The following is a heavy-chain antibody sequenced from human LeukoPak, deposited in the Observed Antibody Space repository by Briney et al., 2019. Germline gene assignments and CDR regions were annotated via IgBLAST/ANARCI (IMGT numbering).Heavy chain of an antibody. V-gene: IGHV4-4*07. CDR1: GGSISSYY. D-gene: IGHD3-22*01. Sequence: SETLSLTCTVSGGSISSYYWSWIRQPAGKGLEWLGRIYTSGSTNYNPSLKSRFPMSVDTSKNQFSLKLSSVTAVDTAVYYCARDGYYYDSSGYGLDYWGQGTLVTVSS. J-gene: IGHJ4*02. CDR3: ARDGYYYDSSGYGLDY. CDR2: IYTSGST.